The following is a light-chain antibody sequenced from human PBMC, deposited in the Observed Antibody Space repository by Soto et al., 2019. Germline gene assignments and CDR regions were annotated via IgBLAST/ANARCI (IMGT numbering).Light chain of an antibody. CDR3: QQYYTTPT. J-gene: IGKJ4*01. Sequence: DIVMTQSPDSLAVSLGERATINCKSSQSVLYSSNNKNYLAWYQHKPGQPPKLLIYWASTRESGVPDRFSGSGSGTDFTLTISSLQAEDVAIYYGQQYYTTPTFGGGTKVEIK. CDR1: QSVLYSSNNKNY. CDR2: WAS. V-gene: IGKV4-1*01.